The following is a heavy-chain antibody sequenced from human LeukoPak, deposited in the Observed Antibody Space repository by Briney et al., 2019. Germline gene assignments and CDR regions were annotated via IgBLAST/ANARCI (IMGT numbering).Heavy chain of an antibody. D-gene: IGHD3-22*01. CDR2: IYTSGST. Sequence: SETLSLTCTVSGGSISSYYWSWIRQPAGKGLEWIGRIYTSGSTNYNPSLKSRVTMSVDTSKNQFSLKLSSVTAADTAVYYCARAPYYYDSSGTNYYYYYGMDVWGQGTTVTVSS. CDR1: GGSISSYY. J-gene: IGHJ6*02. V-gene: IGHV4-4*07. CDR3: ARAPYYYDSSGTNYYYYYGMDV.